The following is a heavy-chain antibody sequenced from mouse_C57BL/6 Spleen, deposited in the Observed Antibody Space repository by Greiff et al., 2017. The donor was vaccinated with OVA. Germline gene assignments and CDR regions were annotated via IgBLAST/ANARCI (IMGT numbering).Heavy chain of an antibody. CDR1: GYSITSGYY. D-gene: IGHD1-1*02. J-gene: IGHJ1*03. CDR3: ARDGGDWGYFDV. CDR2: ISYDGSN. V-gene: IGHV3-6*01. Sequence: EVQLQESGPGLVKPSQSLSLTCSVTGYSITSGYYWNWIRQFPGNKLEWMGYISYDGSNNYNPSLKNRISITRDTSQNQFFLKLNSVTTEDTSTYYCARDGGDWGYFDVWGTGATVTVSS.